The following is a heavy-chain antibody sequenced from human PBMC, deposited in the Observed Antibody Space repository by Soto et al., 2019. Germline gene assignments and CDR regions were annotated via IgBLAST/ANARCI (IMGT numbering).Heavy chain of an antibody. Sequence: QVQLVESGEGVVQPGRSLRLSCAASGFTFSSYGMHWVRQAPGKGLEWVAVIWYDGSNKYYADSVKGRFTISRDNSKNTLYLQMNSLRAEDTAVYYCARGGWELLRWAFDIWGQGTMVTVSS. V-gene: IGHV3-33*01. CDR3: ARGGWELLRWAFDI. D-gene: IGHD1-26*01. CDR2: IWYDGSNK. CDR1: GFTFSSYG. J-gene: IGHJ3*02.